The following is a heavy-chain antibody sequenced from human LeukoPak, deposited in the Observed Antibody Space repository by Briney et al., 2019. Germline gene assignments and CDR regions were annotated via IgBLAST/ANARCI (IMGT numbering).Heavy chain of an antibody. Sequence: PSETLSLTCTVPGGSISSYYWSWIRQPPGKGLEWIGYIYYSGSTNYNPSLKSRVTISVDTSKNQFSLKLSSVTAADTAVYYCARKIQLWLSDAFDIWGQGTMVTVSS. V-gene: IGHV4-59*01. CDR2: IYYSGST. D-gene: IGHD5-18*01. CDR1: GGSISSYY. CDR3: ARKIQLWLSDAFDI. J-gene: IGHJ3*02.